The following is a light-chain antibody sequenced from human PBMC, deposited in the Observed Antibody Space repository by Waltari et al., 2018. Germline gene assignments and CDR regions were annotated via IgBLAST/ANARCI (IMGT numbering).Light chain of an antibody. CDR2: DTS. J-gene: IGLJ3*02. CDR3: QSYDAGLSGPWV. CDR1: RSNIGAGFP. V-gene: IGLV1-40*01. Sequence: QSALTQPPSVSGAPGQRVTIPCTGSRSNIGAGFPVYWYQHLPGAAPKLVIFDTSNRPSGVPDRFSAAKSGASASLTISGLQAEDEADYYCQSYDAGLSGPWVFGSGTKLTVL.